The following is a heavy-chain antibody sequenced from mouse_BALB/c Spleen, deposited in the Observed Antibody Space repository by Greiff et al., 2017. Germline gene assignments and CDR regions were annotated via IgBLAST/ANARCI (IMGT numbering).Heavy chain of an antibody. CDR1: GFTFSSYW. D-gene: IGHD2-4*01. CDR2: IRLKSDNYAT. V-gene: IGHV6-3*01. CDR3: TGDYEGVAY. Sequence: EVMLVESGGGLVQPGGSMKLSCVASGFTFSSYWMSWVSQSPEKGLEWVVEIRLKSDNYATHYAASVKGKVTITRDDSKSRLYLQRNSLSAEDTGIYYWTGDYEGVAYWGQGTLVTVSA. J-gene: IGHJ3*01.